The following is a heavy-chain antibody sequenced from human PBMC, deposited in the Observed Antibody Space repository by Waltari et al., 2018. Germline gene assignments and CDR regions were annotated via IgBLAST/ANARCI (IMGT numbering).Heavy chain of an antibody. CDR2: IYYRGTT. Sequence: QLQLQESGPGLVNPSETRSLTGTVPGDSTNRDNYYWAWIRRPPGKGLEWIGSIYYRGTTYYSPSLNSRVTISIDTSRKQFSLKLTSVTAADTATYYCASYDIWNGYYLDWWGQGTLVTVSS. J-gene: IGHJ4*02. V-gene: IGHV4-39*01. D-gene: IGHD3-3*01. CDR1: GDSTNRDNYY. CDR3: ASYDIWNGYYLDW.